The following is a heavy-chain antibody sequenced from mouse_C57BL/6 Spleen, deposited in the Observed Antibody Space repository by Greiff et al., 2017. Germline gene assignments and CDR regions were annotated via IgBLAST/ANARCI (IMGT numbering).Heavy chain of an antibody. Sequence: ESGPGLVKPSQSLSLTCSVTGYSITSGYYWNWIRQFPGNKLEWMGYISYDGSNNYNPSLKNRISITRYTSKNQFFLKLNSVTTEDTATYYCAKVYDGYSYAMDYWGQGTSVTVSS. J-gene: IGHJ4*01. V-gene: IGHV3-6*01. CDR3: AKVYDGYSYAMDY. CDR1: GYSITSGYY. D-gene: IGHD2-3*01. CDR2: ISYDGSN.